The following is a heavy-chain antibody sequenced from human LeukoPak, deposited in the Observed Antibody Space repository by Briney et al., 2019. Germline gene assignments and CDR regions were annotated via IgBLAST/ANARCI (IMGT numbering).Heavy chain of an antibody. Sequence: GGSLRLSCAASGFTFSSYAMHWVRQAPGKGLEWVAVISYDGSNKYYADSVKGRFTISRDNSKNTLYLQMNSLRAEDTAIYYCTKGGGDILSTSYPIRLFDYWGQGALVAVSS. CDR2: ISYDGSNK. V-gene: IGHV3-30*07. J-gene: IGHJ4*02. D-gene: IGHD3-9*01. CDR3: TKGGGDILSTSYPIRLFDY. CDR1: GFTFSSYA.